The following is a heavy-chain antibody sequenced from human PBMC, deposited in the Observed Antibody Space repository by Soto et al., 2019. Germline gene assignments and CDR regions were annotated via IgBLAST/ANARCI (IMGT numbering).Heavy chain of an antibody. CDR2: IIPIFGTA. CDR1: GGTFSSYA. CDR3: AREDQYYGSGSYTYYCGMGV. Sequence: QVQLVQSGAEVKKPGSSVKVSCKASGGTFSSYAISWVRQAPGQGLEWMGGIIPIFGTANYAQKFQGRVTITADKSTSTAYMELRSLRSEDTAVYYCAREDQYYGSGSYTYYCGMGVWGQGNTVTVSS. D-gene: IGHD3-10*01. V-gene: IGHV1-69*06. J-gene: IGHJ6*02.